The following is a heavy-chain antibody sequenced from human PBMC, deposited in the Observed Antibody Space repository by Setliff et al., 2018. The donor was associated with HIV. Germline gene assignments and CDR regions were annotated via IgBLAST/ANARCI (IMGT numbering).Heavy chain of an antibody. CDR2: ISAYNGNT. V-gene: IGHV1-18*01. Sequence: WASVKVSCKASGYTFTRYGISWVRQAPGQGLEWMGWISAYNGNTNYAQKLQGRVTMTTDTSTSTAYMELRSLRSDDTAVYYCARVAGGDIVVVVAATPYYYYMDVWGKGTTVTVSS. J-gene: IGHJ6*03. CDR1: GYTFTRYG. D-gene: IGHD2-15*01. CDR3: ARVAGGDIVVVVAATPYYYYMDV.